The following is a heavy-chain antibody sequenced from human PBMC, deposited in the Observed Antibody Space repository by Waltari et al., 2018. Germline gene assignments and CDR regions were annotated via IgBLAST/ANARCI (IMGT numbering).Heavy chain of an antibody. Sequence: QLQLQESGPGLVKPSETLSLKCTVSGGSSSPIGYYWAWVRQPPGKGLEWIGTIYTSGTTYYNPSLSSRVTISVDTSRTQFSLKLRSVTAADTAVYYCARHGGYFSNFDYWGQGTLVTVSS. D-gene: IGHD2-21*01. J-gene: IGHJ4*02. V-gene: IGHV4-39*01. CDR3: ARHGGYFSNFDY. CDR1: GGSSSPIGYY. CDR2: IYTSGTT.